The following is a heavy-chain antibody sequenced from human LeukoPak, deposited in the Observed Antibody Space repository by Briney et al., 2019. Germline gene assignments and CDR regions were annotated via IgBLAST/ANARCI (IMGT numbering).Heavy chain of an antibody. CDR2: MNPNSGNT. CDR3: VRHRGGSGWSFDY. Sequence: ASVKVSCKASGYSFTSYDINWVRQATGQGLEWMGWMNPNSGNTGYAQRIQGRVTFTRNTSISTAYLQWSSLKASDTAMFYCVRHRGGSGWSFDYWGQGTLVIVSS. J-gene: IGHJ4*02. CDR1: GYSFTSYD. V-gene: IGHV1-8*01. D-gene: IGHD6-19*01.